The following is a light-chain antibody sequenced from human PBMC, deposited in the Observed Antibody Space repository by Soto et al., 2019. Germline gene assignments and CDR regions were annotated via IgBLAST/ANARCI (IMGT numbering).Light chain of an antibody. J-gene: IGLJ2*01. V-gene: IGLV2-11*01. Sequence: QSALTQPRSVSGSPGQSVTISCAGTSNDVGGYDYVSWYQQHPGKVPKILIFDVTKRPSGVPNRFSGAKSGNTASLTISGLQADDEAEYYCCSYAGSYTLIFGGGTKLTVL. CDR1: SNDVGGYDY. CDR2: DVT. CDR3: CSYAGSYTLI.